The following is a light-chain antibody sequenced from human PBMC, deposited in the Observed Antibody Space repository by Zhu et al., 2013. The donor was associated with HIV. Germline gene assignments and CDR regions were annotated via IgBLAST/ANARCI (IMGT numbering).Light chain of an antibody. J-gene: IGLJ1*01. CDR1: SSNIGAGFD. CDR2: GNT. Sequence: QSVLTQPPSVSGAPGQRVTISCTGSSSNIGAGFDVQWYQQLPGTAPKLLIYGNTNRPSGVPDRFSGSKSGTSASLAITGLQAEDEADYYCQSYDNSLSGSNVFGTGTKVTVL. CDR3: QSYDNSLSGSNV. V-gene: IGLV1-40*01.